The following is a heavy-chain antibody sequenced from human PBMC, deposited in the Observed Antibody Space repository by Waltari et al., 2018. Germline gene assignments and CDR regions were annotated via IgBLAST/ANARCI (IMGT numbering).Heavy chain of an antibody. V-gene: IGHV4-39*01. J-gene: IGHJ4*02. CDR3: ARHLWSYAWLVGFDY. CDR2: IYYSGST. D-gene: IGHD6-19*01. CDR1: GGSISSSSYY. Sequence: QLQLQESGPGLVKPSETLSLTCTVSGGSISSSSYYWGWIRQPPGKGLEWIGSIYYSGSTYYNPSLKSRVTISVDTSKNQFSLKLSSVTAADTAVYYCARHLWSYAWLVGFDYWGQGTLVTVSS.